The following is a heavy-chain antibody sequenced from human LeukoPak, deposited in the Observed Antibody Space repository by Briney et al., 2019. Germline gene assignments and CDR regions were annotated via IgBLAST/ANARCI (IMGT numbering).Heavy chain of an antibody. J-gene: IGHJ3*02. CDR2: IYYSGST. V-gene: IGHV4-34*01. CDR3: ARELRLGELSFDAFDI. Sequence: PSETLSLTCAVYGGSFTGYYWNWIRQPPGKGLEWIGSIYYSGSTNYNPSLKSRVTISVDTSKNQFSLKLSSVTAADTAVYYCARELRLGELSFDAFDIWGQGTMVTVSS. D-gene: IGHD3-16*02. CDR1: GGSFTGYY.